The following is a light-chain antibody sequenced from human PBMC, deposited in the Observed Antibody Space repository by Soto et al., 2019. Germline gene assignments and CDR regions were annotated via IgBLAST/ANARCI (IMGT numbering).Light chain of an antibody. J-gene: IGKJ4*01. V-gene: IGKV3-15*01. Sequence: EIVMTQSPATLSVSPGGRATLSCRASQSISDTLAWYQQKPGQAPRLLIHGASTRATGFPARFSGSGSGTEFTLTINSLQSEDFAVYYCQQYHNWVTFGGGTKVDIK. CDR1: QSISDT. CDR2: GAS. CDR3: QQYHNWVT.